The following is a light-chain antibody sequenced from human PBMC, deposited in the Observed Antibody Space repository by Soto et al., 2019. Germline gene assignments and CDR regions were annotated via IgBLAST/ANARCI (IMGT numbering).Light chain of an antibody. J-gene: IGKJ1*01. CDR3: QQYNNWPPRWT. V-gene: IGKV3-15*01. CDR2: GAS. CDR1: QSVSSN. Sequence: EIVMTQSPATLSVXPGEXATXXCRASQSVSSNLAWYQQKPGQAPRLLIYGASTRATGIPARFSGSGSGTEFTLTISSLQSEDFAIYYCQQYNNWPPRWTFGQGTKVEFK.